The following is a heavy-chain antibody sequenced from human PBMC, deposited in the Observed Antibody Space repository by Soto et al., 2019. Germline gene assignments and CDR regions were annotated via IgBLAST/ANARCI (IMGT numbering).Heavy chain of an antibody. CDR1: GGTFSSYA. J-gene: IGHJ6*02. D-gene: IGHD2-15*01. CDR3: ARRRGRDPHCSGGSCYVGYYYYGRDX. Sequence: GVSVKVSCKTSGGTFSSYAISWVRQAPGQGLEWMGVSIPIFGKANYAQKFQGRVTITAEKYTSTAYMELSSLRSEDTAVYYCARRRGRDPHCSGGSCYVGYYYYGRDXWGQGTRVTGS. V-gene: IGHV1-69*06. CDR2: SIPIFGKA.